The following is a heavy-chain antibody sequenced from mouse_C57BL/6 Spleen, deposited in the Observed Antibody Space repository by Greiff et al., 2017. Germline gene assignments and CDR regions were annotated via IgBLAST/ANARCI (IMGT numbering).Heavy chain of an antibody. V-gene: IGHV1-82*01. J-gene: IGHJ2*01. CDR3: AIYYYCGSYYCDY. D-gene: IGHD1-1*01. CDR2: IYPGDGDT. Sequence: VQLQESGPELVKPGASVKISCKASGYAFSSSWMNWVKQRPGKGLEWIGRIYPGDGDTNYNGKFKGKATLTADKSSSTAYMRLSSLTSEDSAVXCCAIYYYCGSYYCDYWGQGTTLTVSS. CDR1: GYAFSSSW.